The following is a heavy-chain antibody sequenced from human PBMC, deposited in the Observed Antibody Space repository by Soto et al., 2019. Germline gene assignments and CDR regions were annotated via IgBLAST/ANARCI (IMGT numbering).Heavy chain of an antibody. CDR1: GFTFSSYS. V-gene: IGHV3-21*01. J-gene: IGHJ4*02. CDR3: ARDQPGYSYGYGLGY. D-gene: IGHD5-18*01. CDR2: ISSSSSYI. Sequence: EVQLVESGGGLVKPGGSLRLSCAASGFTFSSYSMNWVRQDRGKGLEGVSSISSSSSYIYYADSVKGRFTIARDNAKNSLYLQMNSLRAEDTAVYYCARDQPGYSYGYGLGYWGQGTLVTVSS.